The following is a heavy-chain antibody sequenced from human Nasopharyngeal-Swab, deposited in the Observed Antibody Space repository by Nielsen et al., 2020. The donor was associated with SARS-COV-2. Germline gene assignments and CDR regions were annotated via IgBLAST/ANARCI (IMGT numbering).Heavy chain of an antibody. J-gene: IGHJ3*02. D-gene: IGHD3-22*01. CDR1: GFTFSSYG. Sequence: GESLKISCAASGFTFSSYGMHWVRQAPGKGLEWVAVIWYDGSNKYYADSVKGRFTISRDNSKNTLYLQMNSLRAGDTAVYYCAREIHYYDSSTYYGTDAFDIWGQGTVVTVSS. V-gene: IGHV3-33*08. CDR3: AREIHYYDSSTYYGTDAFDI. CDR2: IWYDGSNK.